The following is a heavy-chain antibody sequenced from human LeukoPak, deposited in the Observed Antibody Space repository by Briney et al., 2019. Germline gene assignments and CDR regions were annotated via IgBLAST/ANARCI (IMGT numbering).Heavy chain of an antibody. Sequence: PSETLSLTCTVSGGSISSGGYYWSWIRQHPGKGLEWIGYIYYSGSTYYDPSLKSRVTISVDTSKNQFSLKLSSVTAADTAVYYCARGVGGITIFGVVYYYGMDVWGQGTTVTVSS. D-gene: IGHD3-3*01. CDR1: GGSISSGGYY. V-gene: IGHV4-31*03. CDR3: ARGVGGITIFGVVYYYGMDV. CDR2: IYYSGST. J-gene: IGHJ6*02.